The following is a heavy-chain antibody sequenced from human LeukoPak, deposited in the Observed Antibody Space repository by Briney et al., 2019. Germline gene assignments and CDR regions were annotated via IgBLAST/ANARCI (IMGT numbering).Heavy chain of an antibody. D-gene: IGHD3-22*01. Sequence: SVKVSCKASGGTFSSYAISWVRQAPGQGLEWMGGIIPIFGTANYAQKCQGRVTITADESTSTAYMELSSLRSEDTAVYYCARRDYYDSSGYYYPEYFQHWAQGTLVTVSS. CDR3: ARRDYYDSSGYYYPEYFQH. CDR1: GGTFSSYA. V-gene: IGHV1-69*01. J-gene: IGHJ1*01. CDR2: IIPIFGTA.